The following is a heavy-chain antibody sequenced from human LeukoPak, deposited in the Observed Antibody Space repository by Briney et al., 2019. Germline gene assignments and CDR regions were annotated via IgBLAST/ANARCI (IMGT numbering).Heavy chain of an antibody. CDR1: GYTFTGYY. J-gene: IGHJ4*02. Sequence: ASVKVSCKASGYTFTGYYMHWVRQAPGQGLEWMGWINPNSGGTNYAQKFQGRVTMTRDTSISTAYMELSSLRSEDTAVYYCARAEGDSSGYCFNFDYWGQGTLVTVSS. V-gene: IGHV1-2*02. D-gene: IGHD3-22*01. CDR2: INPNSGGT. CDR3: ARAEGDSSGYCFNFDY.